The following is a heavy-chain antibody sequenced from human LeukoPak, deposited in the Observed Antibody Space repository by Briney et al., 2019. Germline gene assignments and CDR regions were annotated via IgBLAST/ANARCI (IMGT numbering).Heavy chain of an antibody. V-gene: IGHV3-23*01. CDR2: IDYDGGSG. CDR3: TRNSGWYGLS. CDR1: GFPLSSYE. D-gene: IGHD6-19*01. J-gene: IGHJ1*01. Sequence: GSLRLSCTVSGFPLSSYEMSWIRQAPGKGLEWVSSIDYDGGSGHYADSVKGRFTISRDNSNNTLFLHLSSLRGEDTAVYYCTRNSGWYGLSWGQGTLVTVSS.